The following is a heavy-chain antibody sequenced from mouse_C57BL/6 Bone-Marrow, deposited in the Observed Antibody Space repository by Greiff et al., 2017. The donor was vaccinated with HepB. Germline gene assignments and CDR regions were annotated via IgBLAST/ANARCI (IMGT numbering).Heavy chain of an antibody. Sequence: VQLQQPGAQLVKPGASVKLSCKASGYTFTSYWMHWVKQRPGQGLEWIGMIHPNSGSTNYNEKFKSKATLTVDKSSSTAYMQLSSLTSEDSAVYYCARGYYDGSRYAMDYWGQGPSGTVSS. CDR2: IHPNSGST. CDR3: ARGYYDGSRYAMDY. V-gene: IGHV1-64*01. CDR1: GYTFTSYW. D-gene: IGHD1-1*01. J-gene: IGHJ4*01.